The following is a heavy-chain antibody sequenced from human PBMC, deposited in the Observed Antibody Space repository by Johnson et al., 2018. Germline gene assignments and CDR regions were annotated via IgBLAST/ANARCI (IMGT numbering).Heavy chain of an antibody. CDR1: GFTFGDYA. J-gene: IGHJ6*04. CDR3: TREAADLYYYYCEMDV. Sequence: VQLVQSGGGLVQPGRSLRLSCTASGFTFGDYAMSWFRQAPGKGLEWVGFIRSKAYGGTTEYAASVKGRFTISRDDSKSIAYLQMNSLKTGDTAVYYCTREAADLYYYYCEMDVWGKGTTVTVSS. V-gene: IGHV3-49*03. CDR2: IRSKAYGGTT. D-gene: IGHD6-13*01.